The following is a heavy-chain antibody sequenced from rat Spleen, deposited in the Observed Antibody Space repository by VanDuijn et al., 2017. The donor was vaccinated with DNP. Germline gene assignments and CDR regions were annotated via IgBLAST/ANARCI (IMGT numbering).Heavy chain of an antibody. V-gene: IGHV5-7*01. Sequence: EVQLVESGGGLVQPGRSLILSCTASGFTFSDHNMAWVRQAPKKGLEWVATISNDGSSTYYRDSVKGRFTISRDNAKSTLYLQMDSLRSEDTATYYCTRGWEPDYWGQGVMVTVSS. J-gene: IGHJ2*01. CDR2: ISNDGSST. CDR3: TRGWEPDY. CDR1: GFTFSDHN. D-gene: IGHD5-1*01.